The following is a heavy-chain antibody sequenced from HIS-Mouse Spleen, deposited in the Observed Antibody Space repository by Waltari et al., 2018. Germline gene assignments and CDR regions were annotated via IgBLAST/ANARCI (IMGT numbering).Heavy chain of an antibody. CDR1: GGSISSSSYY. CDR2: IYYSGST. Sequence: QLQLQESGPGLVKPSETLSLTCTVSGGSISSSSYYWGWIRQPPGKGLEWIGSIYYSGSTYYNPCLKGRVTISVETSKNQCSLKLSSVTAADTAVYYCAREIPYSSSWYDWYFDLWGRGTLVTVSS. D-gene: IGHD6-13*01. CDR3: AREIPYSSSWYDWYFDL. V-gene: IGHV4-39*07. J-gene: IGHJ2*01.